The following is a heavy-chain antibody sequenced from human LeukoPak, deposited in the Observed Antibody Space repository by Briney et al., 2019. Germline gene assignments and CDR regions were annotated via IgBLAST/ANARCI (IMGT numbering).Heavy chain of an antibody. CDR2: VSYDGSNK. Sequence: PGGSLRLSCAASGFTFSSYAMHWVRQAPGKGPEWVAVVSYDGSNKYYADSVKDRFTISRDNSKNTLYLQIHSLRSEDTAVYYCARGLLLWFGELSAYWGQGTLVTVSS. CDR3: ARGLLLWFGELSAY. CDR1: GFTFSSYA. V-gene: IGHV3-30*03. D-gene: IGHD3-10*01. J-gene: IGHJ4*02.